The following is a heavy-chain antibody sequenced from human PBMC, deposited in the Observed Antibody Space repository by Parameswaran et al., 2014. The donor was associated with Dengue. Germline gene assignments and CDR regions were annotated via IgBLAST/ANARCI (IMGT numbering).Heavy chain of an antibody. Sequence: SQTLSLTCAVSGGSISGDGYSWSWIRQPPGKGLEWIAYIYHTGSTYYNPSLKSRVTMSVDRSKNQFSLNLNSVTAADTAVYYCARVPLTGFHFDYWGQGTLVTVSS. V-gene: IGHV4-30-2*01. CDR1: GGSISGDGYS. CDR3: ARVPLTGFHFDY. J-gene: IGHJ4*02. CDR2: IYHTGST. D-gene: IGHD3-9*01.